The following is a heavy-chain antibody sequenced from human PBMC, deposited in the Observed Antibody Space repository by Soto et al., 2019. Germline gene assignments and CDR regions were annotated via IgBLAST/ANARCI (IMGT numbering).Heavy chain of an antibody. J-gene: IGHJ6*02. V-gene: IGHV4-30-4*01. CDR1: GGSISSGDYY. CDR2: IYYSGST. CDR3: ASSSLYGMDV. Sequence: SQTLSLTCTVSGGSISSGDYYWSWIRQPPGKGLEWIGYIYYSGSTYYNPSLKSRVTIPVDTSKNQFSLKLSSVTAADTAVYYCASSSLYGMDVCGQGTTVTVYS.